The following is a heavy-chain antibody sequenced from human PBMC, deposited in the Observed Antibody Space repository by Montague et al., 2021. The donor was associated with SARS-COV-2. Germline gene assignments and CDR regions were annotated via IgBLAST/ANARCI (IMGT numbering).Heavy chain of an antibody. J-gene: IGHJ4*02. CDR2: KKKSEST. CDR3: ARCHLSVSMIVVVFTSSAYYFDY. Sequence: KKKSESTNYNPSLNSRVTISVDTSNNQFSLTLTSVTAADTAVYFCARCHLSVSMIVVVFTSSAYYFDYWGQGAQVTVAS. D-gene: IGHD3-22*01. V-gene: IGHV4-34*01.